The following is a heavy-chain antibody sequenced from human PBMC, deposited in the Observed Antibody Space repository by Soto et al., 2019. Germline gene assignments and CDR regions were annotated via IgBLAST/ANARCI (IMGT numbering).Heavy chain of an antibody. CDR1: GFSLSTSGVG. V-gene: IGHV2-5*02. CDR2: IYWDDDK. J-gene: IGHJ5*02. CDR3: AHRNSSGWYVDWFDP. Sequence: QITLKESGPTLVNPTQTLTLTCTFSGFSLSTSGVGVGWIRQPPGKALEWLALIYWDDDKRYSPSLKSRLTITKDNSKNQVVLTMTNMDPVDTATYYCAHRNSSGWYVDWFDPWGQGTLVTVSS. D-gene: IGHD6-19*01.